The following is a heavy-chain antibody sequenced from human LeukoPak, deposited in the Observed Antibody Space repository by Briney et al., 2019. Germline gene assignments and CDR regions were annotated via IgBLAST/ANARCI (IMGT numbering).Heavy chain of an antibody. CDR3: ARERGSGSCLDY. Sequence: PGGSLRLSCAASGFTFSSYGMHWGRQAPGKGLEWVAVIWYDGSNKYYADSVKGRFTISRDNSKNTLYLQMNSLRGEDTAVYYGARERGSGSCLDYWGQGTLVSVSS. CDR1: GFTFSSYG. V-gene: IGHV3-33*01. CDR2: IWYDGSNK. J-gene: IGHJ4*02. D-gene: IGHD3-10*01.